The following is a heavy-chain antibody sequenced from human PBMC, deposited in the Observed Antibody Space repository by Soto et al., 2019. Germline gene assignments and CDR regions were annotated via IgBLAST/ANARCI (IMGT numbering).Heavy chain of an antibody. V-gene: IGHV1-18*01. D-gene: IGHD6-13*01. Sequence: ASVKVSCKASGGTFSSYAMHWVRQAPGQRLEWMGWISAYNGNTKYAQKLQGRVTMTTDTSTSTAYMELRSLRSDDTAVYYCARSIAAAVDFDYWGQGTLVTVSS. CDR2: ISAYNGNT. J-gene: IGHJ4*02. CDR3: ARSIAAAVDFDY. CDR1: GGTFSSYA.